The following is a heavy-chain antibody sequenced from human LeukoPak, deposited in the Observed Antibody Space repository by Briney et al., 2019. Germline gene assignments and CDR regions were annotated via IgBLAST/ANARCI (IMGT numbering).Heavy chain of an antibody. CDR2: INPNSGGT. CDR3: ARDPEAQYYDFWSGYFDY. J-gene: IGHJ4*02. Sequence: ASVKVSCKASGYTFTGYYMHWVRQAPGQGLEWMGRINPNSGGTNYAQKFQGRVTMTRDTSISTAYMELSRLRSDDTAVYYCARDPEAQYYDFWSGYFDYWGQGTLVTVSS. V-gene: IGHV1-2*06. D-gene: IGHD3-3*01. CDR1: GYTFTGYY.